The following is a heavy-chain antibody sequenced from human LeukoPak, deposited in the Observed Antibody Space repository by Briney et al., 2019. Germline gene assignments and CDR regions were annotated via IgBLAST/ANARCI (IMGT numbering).Heavy chain of an antibody. V-gene: IGHV4-59*12. CDR3: AKDEGHPYGSGPGSWFDP. D-gene: IGHD3-10*01. J-gene: IGHJ5*02. CDR2: TFHSGST. Sequence: SETLSLTCTVSGGSISSYYWTWIRQPPGKGLEWIGYTFHSGSTNYNPSLKSRVTISADTSKNQFSLKLSSVTAADTAVYYCAKDEGHPYGSGPGSWFDPWGQGTLVTVSS. CDR1: GGSISSYY.